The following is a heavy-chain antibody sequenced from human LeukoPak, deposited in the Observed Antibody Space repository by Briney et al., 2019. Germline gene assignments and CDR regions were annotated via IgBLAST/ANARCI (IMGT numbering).Heavy chain of an antibody. CDR1: GFTFSSYA. D-gene: IGHD4-23*01. V-gene: IGHV3-23*01. J-gene: IGHJ4*02. CDR2: ISGGSGRI. Sequence: GGSLRLSCAASGFTFSSYAMNWVRQAPGKGLEWVSSISGGSGRIDYADSVKGRFTISRDNSKNLLYLQMNGLRAEDTAVYYCAKGAYYGDNSPNYCFDYWGQGSLVTVSS. CDR3: AKGAYYGDNSPNYCFDY.